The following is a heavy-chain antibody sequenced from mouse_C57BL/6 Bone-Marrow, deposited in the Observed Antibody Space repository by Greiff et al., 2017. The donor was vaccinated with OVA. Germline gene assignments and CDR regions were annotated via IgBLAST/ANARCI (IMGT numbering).Heavy chain of an antibody. CDR1: GFTFSSYG. J-gene: IGHJ2*01. Sequence: EVQLVESGGDLVKPGGSLKLSCAASGFTFSSYGMSWVRQTPDKRLEWVATISSGGSYTYYPDSVKGRFTISRDNAKNTLYLQMSSLKSEDTAMYYCARQEAVVATDYWGQGTTLTVSS. CDR3: ARQEAVVATDY. V-gene: IGHV5-6*01. CDR2: ISSGGSYT. D-gene: IGHD1-1*01.